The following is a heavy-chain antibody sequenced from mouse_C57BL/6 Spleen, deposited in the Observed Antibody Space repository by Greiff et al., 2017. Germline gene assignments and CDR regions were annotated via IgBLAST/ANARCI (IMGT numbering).Heavy chain of an antibody. Sequence: QVELQQPGAELVKPGASVKLSCKASGYTFTSYWMQWVKQRPGQGLEWIGEIDPSDSYTNYNQKFKGKATLTVDTSSSTAYMQLSSLTSEDSAGYFGARWGYGSSWFAYWGQGTLGTVSA. J-gene: IGHJ3*01. D-gene: IGHD1-1*02. CDR2: IDPSDSYT. CDR3: ARWGYGSSWFAY. CDR1: GYTFTSYW. V-gene: IGHV1-50*01.